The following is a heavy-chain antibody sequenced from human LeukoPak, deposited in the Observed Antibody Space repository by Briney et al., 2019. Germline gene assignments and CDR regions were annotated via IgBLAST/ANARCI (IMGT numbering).Heavy chain of an antibody. CDR3: AKDGSSGWPHWYFDL. V-gene: IGHV3-23*01. CDR2: ISGSGGST. J-gene: IGHJ2*01. CDR1: GFTFSSYS. Sequence: GGSLRLSCAASGFTFSSYSMNWVRQAPGKGLEWVSAISGSGGSTYYADSVKGRFTISRDNSKNTLYLQMNSLRAEDTAVYYCAKDGSSGWPHWYFDLWGRGTLVTVSS. D-gene: IGHD6-19*01.